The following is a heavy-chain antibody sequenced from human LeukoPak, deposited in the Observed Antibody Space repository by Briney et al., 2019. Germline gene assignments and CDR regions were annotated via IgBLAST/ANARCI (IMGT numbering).Heavy chain of an antibody. D-gene: IGHD6-6*01. V-gene: IGHV4-34*01. Sequence: KTSETLSLTCAVYGGSFSGYYWSWIRQPPGKGLEWIGEINHSGSTNYNPSLKSRVTISVDTSKNQFSLKLSSVTAADTAVYYCARGGQQLVRFQAYNWSDPWGQGTLVTVSS. J-gene: IGHJ5*02. CDR1: GGSFSGYY. CDR2: INHSGST. CDR3: ARGGQQLVRFQAYNWSDP.